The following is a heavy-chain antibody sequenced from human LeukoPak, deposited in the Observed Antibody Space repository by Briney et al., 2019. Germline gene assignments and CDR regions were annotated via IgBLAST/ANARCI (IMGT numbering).Heavy chain of an antibody. CDR1: GFTFSSYS. CDR3: AKNIVGATTRYFDY. V-gene: IGHV3-23*01. Sequence: QTGGSLRLSCAASGFTFSSYSMNWVRQAPGKGLEWVSAISGSGGSTYYADSVKGRFTISRDNSKNTLYLQMNSLRAEDTAVYYCAKNIVGATTRYFDYWGQGTLVTVSS. D-gene: IGHD1-26*01. CDR2: ISGSGGST. J-gene: IGHJ4*02.